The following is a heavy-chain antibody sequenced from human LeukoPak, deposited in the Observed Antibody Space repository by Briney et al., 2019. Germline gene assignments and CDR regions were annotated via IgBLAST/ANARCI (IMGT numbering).Heavy chain of an antibody. V-gene: IGHV3-11*01. CDR1: GFTVSSNY. CDR3: AGGGGIAAAGEFDP. D-gene: IGHD6-13*01. J-gene: IGHJ5*02. CDR2: ISSSGSTI. Sequence: GGSLRLSCAASGFTVSSNYMSWIRQAPGKGLEWVSYISSSGSTIYYADSVKGRFTISRDNAKNSLYLQMNSLRAEDTAVYYCAGGGGIAAAGEFDPWGQGTLVTVSS.